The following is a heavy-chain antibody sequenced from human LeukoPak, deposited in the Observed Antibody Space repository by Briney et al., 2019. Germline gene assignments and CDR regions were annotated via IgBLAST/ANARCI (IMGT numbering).Heavy chain of an antibody. D-gene: IGHD6-19*01. J-gene: IGHJ4*02. Sequence: GASVKVSCKASGYVFTSYAMPWVRQAPGQRLEWMGWINAGNGNTKYSQKFQGRVTITRDTSASTAYMKLSSLRSEDTAVYYCARDLPRGSSSDWYYVYWGQGTLVTVSS. CDR1: GYVFTSYA. CDR3: ARDLPRGSSSDWYYVY. CDR2: INAGNGNT. V-gene: IGHV1-3*01.